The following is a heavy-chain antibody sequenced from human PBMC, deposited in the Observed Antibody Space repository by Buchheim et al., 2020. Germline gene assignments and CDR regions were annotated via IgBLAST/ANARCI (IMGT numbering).Heavy chain of an antibody. Sequence: QVQLQESGPALVKPSETLSLTCTVSGGPITDYYWTWIRQPPGEALEWIGYIFYIGNTRYNPSLMSRVTISADTSKNPLSLPLSSVTPADTAVYYCAREVTYGFDIWGQGT. CDR1: GGPITDYY. CDR3: AREVTYGFDI. D-gene: IGHD2/OR15-2a*01. J-gene: IGHJ3*02. V-gene: IGHV4-59*01. CDR2: IFYIGNT.